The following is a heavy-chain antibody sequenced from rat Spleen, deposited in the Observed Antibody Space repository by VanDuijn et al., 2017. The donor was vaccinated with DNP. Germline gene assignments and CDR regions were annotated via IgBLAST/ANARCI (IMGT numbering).Heavy chain of an antibody. V-gene: IGHV5-27*01. D-gene: IGHD5-1*01. CDR3: TRETGD. CDR1: GFTFSNYG. J-gene: IGHJ2*01. CDR2: ISTSGGST. Sequence: EVQLVESGGGLVQPGRSLKLSCAASGFTFSNYGMAWVRQAPKKGLEWVATISTSGGSTYYRDSVKGRFTISRDNAKSTLYLQMDSLRSEDTATYYCTRETGDWGQGVMVTVSS.